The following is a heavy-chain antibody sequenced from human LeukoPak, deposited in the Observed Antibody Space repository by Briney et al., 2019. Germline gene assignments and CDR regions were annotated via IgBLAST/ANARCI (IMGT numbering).Heavy chain of an antibody. J-gene: IGHJ4*02. CDR1: GFTFNRNA. CDR2: IGGSGDKT. V-gene: IGHV3-23*01. Sequence: GGPLRLSCAASGFTFNRNAISWVRQAPGKGLEWVSTIGGSGDKTFYADSVKGRFTISRDNSKNMLHLQMSSLIGEDTALYYCVRRGDASSGWGDHDYWGQGALVAVSS. CDR3: VRRGDASSGWGDHDY. D-gene: IGHD6-19*01.